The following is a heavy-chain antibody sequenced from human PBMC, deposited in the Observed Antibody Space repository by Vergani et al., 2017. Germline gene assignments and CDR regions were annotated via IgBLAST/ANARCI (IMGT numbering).Heavy chain of an antibody. J-gene: IGHJ4*02. CDR2: IIPILGIA. D-gene: IGHD5-24*01. Sequence: QVQLVQSGAEVKKPGSSVKVSCKASGGTFSSYTISWVRQAPGQGLEWMGRIIPILGIANYAQKFQGRVTITADKSTSTAYMELSSLRSEDTAVYYGAREEDGYNAGDYWGQGTLVTVSS. CDR3: AREEDGYNAGDY. V-gene: IGHV1-69*08. CDR1: GGTFSSYT.